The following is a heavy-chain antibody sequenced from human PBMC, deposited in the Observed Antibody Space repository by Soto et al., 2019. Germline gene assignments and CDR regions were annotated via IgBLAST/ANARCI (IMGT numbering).Heavy chain of an antibody. J-gene: IGHJ4*02. V-gene: IGHV3-33*01. CDR1: GFTFSSYG. D-gene: IGHD3-22*01. CDR2: IWYDGSNK. Sequence: QVQLVESGGGVVQPGRSLRLSCAASGFTFSSYGMHWVRQAPGKGLEWVAVIWYDGSNKYYADSVKGRFTISRDNSKNTLYLQMNSLRAEDTAVYYCARGGGSSGYYNIDYWGQGTPVTVSS. CDR3: ARGGGSSGYYNIDY.